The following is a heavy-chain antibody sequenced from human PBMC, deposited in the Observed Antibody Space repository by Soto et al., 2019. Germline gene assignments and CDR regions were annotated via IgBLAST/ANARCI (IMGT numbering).Heavy chain of an antibody. Sequence: AGGSLRLSCAASGLTFSSYTMNWIRQAPGKGLEWVSSITGGGTYIYYADSLQGRFTISRDNAKNSLYLQMNSLSAEDTAVYFCTRGDDFGGNRRFEYWGQGTLVTVSS. CDR1: GLTFSSYT. CDR2: ITGGGTYI. D-gene: IGHD4-17*01. J-gene: IGHJ4*02. CDR3: TRGDDFGGNRRFEY. V-gene: IGHV3-21*01.